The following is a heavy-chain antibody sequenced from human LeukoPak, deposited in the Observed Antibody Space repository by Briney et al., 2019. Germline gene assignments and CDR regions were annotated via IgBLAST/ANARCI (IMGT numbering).Heavy chain of an antibody. Sequence: GGSLRLSCAASGFTFSYYGMNWVRQAPGKGLEWVSHISSDSRTIQYADSVRGRFTISRDNSKNTLYLQMNSLRAEDTAVYYCARDLGIVVVVAAIDYWGQGTLVTVSS. CDR1: GFTFSYYG. J-gene: IGHJ4*02. D-gene: IGHD2-15*01. V-gene: IGHV3-48*01. CDR3: ARDLGIVVVVAAIDY. CDR2: ISSDSRTI.